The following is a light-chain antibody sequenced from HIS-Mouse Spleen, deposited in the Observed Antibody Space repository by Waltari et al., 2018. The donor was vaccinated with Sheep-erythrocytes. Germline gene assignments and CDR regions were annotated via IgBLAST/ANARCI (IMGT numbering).Light chain of an antibody. CDR3: SSYAGSNNVV. J-gene: IGLJ2*01. CDR1: SSYVGGYNY. V-gene: IGLV2-8*01. Sequence: QSALTQPPSASGSPGQSVTISCTGTSSYVGGYNYVSWYQQHPGKAPNLMIYEVSKRPSGVPDRFSGSKSGNTASLTVSGLQAEDEADYYCSSYAGSNNVVFGGGTKLTVL. CDR2: EVS.